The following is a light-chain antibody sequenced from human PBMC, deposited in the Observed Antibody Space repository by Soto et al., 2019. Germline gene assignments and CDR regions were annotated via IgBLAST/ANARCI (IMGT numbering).Light chain of an antibody. CDR2: DAS. J-gene: IGKJ2*01. CDR1: QSVSSY. CDR3: QQRFNWPRFT. V-gene: IGKV3-11*01. Sequence: EIVLTQSPATLSLSPGERATLSCRASQSVSSYLAWYQQQPGQAPRLLIYDASNRATGIPARFSGGWSGTDFTLTISSLEPEDFAVYYCQQRFNWPRFTFGQGTKLEIK.